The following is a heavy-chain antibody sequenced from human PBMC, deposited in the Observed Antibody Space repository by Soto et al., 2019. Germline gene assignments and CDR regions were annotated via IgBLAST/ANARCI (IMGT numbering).Heavy chain of an antibody. J-gene: IGHJ4*02. CDR1: GGSIRGSSYY. V-gene: IGHV4-39*07. D-gene: IGHD3-16*01. Sequence: SETLSLTCTVSGGSIRGSSYYWGWIRQPPGKGLEWIGKIYDSGNTYYNPSLKSRVTISVDKSKNHFSLKLSSVTAEDTAVYYCARGCRWGGHYYFDYWGQGTLVTVSS. CDR3: ARGCRWGGHYYFDY. CDR2: IYDSGNT.